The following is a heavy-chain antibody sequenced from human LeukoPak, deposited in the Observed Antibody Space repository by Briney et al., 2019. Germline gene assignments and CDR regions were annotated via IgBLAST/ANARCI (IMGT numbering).Heavy chain of an antibody. CDR3: ARGPFHGDYPLDAAFDI. D-gene: IGHD4-17*01. CDR2: IIPIFGTA. V-gene: IGHV1-69*05. CDR1: GGTFSSYA. Sequence: SVKVSCKASGGTFSSYAISWVPQAPGQGLEWMGGIIPIFGTANYAQKLQGRVTITTDESTSTAYMELSSLRSEDTAVYYCARGPFHGDYPLDAAFDIWGQGTMVTVSS. J-gene: IGHJ3*02.